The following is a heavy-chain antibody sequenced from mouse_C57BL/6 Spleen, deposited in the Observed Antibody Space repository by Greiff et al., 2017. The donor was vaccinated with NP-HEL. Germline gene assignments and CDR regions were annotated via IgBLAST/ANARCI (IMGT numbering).Heavy chain of an antibody. CDR3: ARDGGRLYYFDY. Sequence: ESGPGLVKPSQSLSLTCSVTGYSITSGYYWNWIRQFPGNKLEWMGYISYDGSNNYNPSLKNRISITRDTSKNQFFLKLNSVTTEDTATYYCARDGGRLYYFDYWGQGTTLTVSS. J-gene: IGHJ2*01. D-gene: IGHD3-3*01. CDR1: GYSITSGYY. V-gene: IGHV3-6*01. CDR2: ISYDGSN.